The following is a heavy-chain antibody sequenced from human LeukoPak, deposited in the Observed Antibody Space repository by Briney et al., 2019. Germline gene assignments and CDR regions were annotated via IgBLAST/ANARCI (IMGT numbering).Heavy chain of an antibody. Sequence: GGSLRLSCAASGFTFSSYGMSWVRQAPGKGLEWVSVISGSGGSTYYAASVKGRFTISRDNSKNTLYLQMNSLRAEDTAVYYCARDLFDAFDIWGQGTMVTVSS. J-gene: IGHJ3*02. CDR2: ISGSGGST. V-gene: IGHV3-23*01. CDR3: ARDLFDAFDI. CDR1: GFTFSSYG.